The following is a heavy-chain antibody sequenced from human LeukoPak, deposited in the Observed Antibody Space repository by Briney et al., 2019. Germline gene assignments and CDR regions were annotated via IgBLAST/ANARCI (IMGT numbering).Heavy chain of an antibody. D-gene: IGHD1-26*01. Sequence: GGSLRLSCAASGFTVSSNYMSWVRQAPGKGLEWVSVIYSGGSTYYADSVKGRFTISRDNSKNTLYLQMNSLRAEDTAVYYCARDLVGSSDAFDIWSQGTMVTVSS. V-gene: IGHV3-66*01. CDR3: ARDLVGSSDAFDI. CDR1: GFTVSSNY. CDR2: IYSGGST. J-gene: IGHJ3*02.